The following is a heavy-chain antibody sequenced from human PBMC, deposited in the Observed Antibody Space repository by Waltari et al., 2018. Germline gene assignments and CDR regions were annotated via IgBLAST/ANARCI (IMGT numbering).Heavy chain of an antibody. CDR1: GGSFSGYY. D-gene: IGHD3-22*01. CDR3: ARWDYYDSSGYPY. Sequence: QVQLQQWGAGLLKPSETLSLTCAVYGGSFSGYYWSWIRQPPGKGLEWIGEIKHSGSTNYNPSLKSRVTISVDTSKNQFSLKLSSVTAADTAVYYCARWDYYDSSGYPYWGQGTLVTVSS. V-gene: IGHV4-34*01. CDR2: IKHSGST. J-gene: IGHJ4*02.